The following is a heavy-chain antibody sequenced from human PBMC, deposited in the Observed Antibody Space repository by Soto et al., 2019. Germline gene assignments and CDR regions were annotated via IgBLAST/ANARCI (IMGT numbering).Heavy chain of an antibody. J-gene: IGHJ6*02. CDR3: ARARLSNGDPNIYFFYGLDV. D-gene: IGHD6-6*01. CDR2: IIPLFRKT. Sequence: QVQLVQSGAEVKRPGSSVKVSCKASGDMFRNSAFTWVRQVPGQGLDWMGEIIPLFRKTNVAQKFQGRVTLTADESTSSLYMEVSSLTSEDTAVYYCARARLSNGDPNIYFFYGLDVWGQGTTITVSS. V-gene: IGHV1-69*01. CDR1: GDMFRNSA.